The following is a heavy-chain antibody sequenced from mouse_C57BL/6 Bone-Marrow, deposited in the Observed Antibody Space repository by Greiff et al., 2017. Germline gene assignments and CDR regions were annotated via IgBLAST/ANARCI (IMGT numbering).Heavy chain of an antibody. CDR3: SSCEGNYFYF. CDR1: GFNIKDDY. CDR2: IDPEIGDT. V-gene: IGHV14-4*01. J-gene: IGHJ2*01. Sequence: VQLQQSGAELVRPGASVQLSCTASGFNIKDDYIHWVKQRPEQGMEWIGWIDPEIGDTEYASKFQGPATITSATSSNTAYLQHSSLTSEDTAVYYCSSCEGNYFYFWGQGTPLTVAS.